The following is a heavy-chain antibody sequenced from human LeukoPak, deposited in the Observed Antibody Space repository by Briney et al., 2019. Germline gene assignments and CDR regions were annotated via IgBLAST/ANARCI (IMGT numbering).Heavy chain of an antibody. J-gene: IGHJ4*02. D-gene: IGHD4/OR15-4a*01. CDR2: IDWDDDE. Sequence: SGPALVKPTQTLTLTCAFSGFSLTTSGMCVSWIRQPPEKALEWLARIDWDDDEYYSPSLKTRLTISKDTSKNQVVLTMTNMDPVDTATYYCARFRSAGYIDYWGQGTLVSVSS. V-gene: IGHV2-70*11. CDR1: GFSLTTSGMC. CDR3: ARFRSAGYIDY.